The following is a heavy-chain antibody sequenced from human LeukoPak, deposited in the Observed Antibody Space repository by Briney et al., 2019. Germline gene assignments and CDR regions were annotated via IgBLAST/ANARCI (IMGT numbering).Heavy chain of an antibody. CDR2: INHSGST. D-gene: IGHD4-17*01. Sequence: SETLSLTCAVYGGSFSGYYWSWIRQPPGKGLEWIGEINHSGSTNYNPSLKSRVTISVDTSKNQFSLRLSSVTAADTAVYYCARVTVNIIEDYFDYWGQGTLVTVSS. J-gene: IGHJ4*02. CDR3: ARVTVNIIEDYFDY. V-gene: IGHV4-34*01. CDR1: GGSFSGYY.